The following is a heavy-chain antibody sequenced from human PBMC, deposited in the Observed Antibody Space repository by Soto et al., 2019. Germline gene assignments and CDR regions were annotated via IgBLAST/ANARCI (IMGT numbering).Heavy chain of an antibody. D-gene: IGHD3-22*01. V-gene: IGHV4-4*02. CDR1: SGSISSSNW. CDR2: IYHSGST. CDR3: ARGLKWLLNYYYYYYMDV. J-gene: IGHJ6*03. Sequence: SETLSLTCAVSSGSISSSNWWSWVRQPPGKGLEWIGEIYHSGSTNYNPSLKSRVTISVDKSKNQFSLKLSSVTAADTAVYYCARGLKWLLNYYYYYYMDVWGKGTTVTVSS.